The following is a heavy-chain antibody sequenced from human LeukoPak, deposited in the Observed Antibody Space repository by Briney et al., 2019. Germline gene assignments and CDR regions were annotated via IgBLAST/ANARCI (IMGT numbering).Heavy chain of an antibody. J-gene: IGHJ4*02. CDR3: ARLGENADFDY. CDR2: IKQDGSES. Sequence: GGSLRLSCAASGFTFTSYAMSWVRQAPGKGLEWVANIKQDGSESYSVDSVKGRFTFSRDNAKNSLYLQINSLRAEDTAVYYCARLGENADFDYWGQGTLVTVSS. CDR1: GFTFTSYA. D-gene: IGHD3-16*01. V-gene: IGHV3-7*01.